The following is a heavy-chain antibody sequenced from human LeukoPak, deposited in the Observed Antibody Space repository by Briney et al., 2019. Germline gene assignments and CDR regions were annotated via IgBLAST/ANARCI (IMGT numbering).Heavy chain of an antibody. CDR3: AREYYYDSSGYWVDAFDI. CDR1: GGSISSYY. D-gene: IGHD3-22*01. V-gene: IGHV4-4*07. CDR2: IYTSGST. J-gene: IGHJ3*02. Sequence: PSETLSLTCTVSGGSISSYYWSWIRQPAGKGLEWIGRIYTSGSTNYNPSLKSRVTMSVDTSKNQFSLKLSSVTAADTAVYYCAREYYYDSSGYWVDAFDIWGQGTMVAVSS.